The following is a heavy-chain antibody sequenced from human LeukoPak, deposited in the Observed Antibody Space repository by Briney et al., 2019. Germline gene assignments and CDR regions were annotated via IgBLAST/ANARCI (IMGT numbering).Heavy chain of an antibody. CDR3: ARDLGGYDFDY. V-gene: IGHV3-74*01. CDR1: GFSLSTFW. CDR2: IDYDGTTT. Sequence: GGSLRLSCAASGFSLSTFWMHWVRQAPGKGLVWVSRIDYDGTTTTYADSVKGRFTISRDNAKNTLYLQMNSLRAEDTAVYYCARDLGGYDFDYWGQGTLVTVSS. J-gene: IGHJ4*02. D-gene: IGHD5-12*01.